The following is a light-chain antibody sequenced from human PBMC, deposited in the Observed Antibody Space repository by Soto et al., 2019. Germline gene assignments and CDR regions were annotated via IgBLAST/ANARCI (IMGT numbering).Light chain of an antibody. CDR3: QYYNNWLAT. J-gene: IGKJ4*01. CDR2: AAS. V-gene: IGKV3-15*01. CDR1: QTIRNT. Sequence: EVVMTQSPATLSVSPGDKVSLSCRANQTIRNTLAWYQQKPGQAPRLLIYAASTRATGVSARFSGSGSGTEFTLTISSLQSEDFTIYYCQYYNNWLATFGGGTKVDIK.